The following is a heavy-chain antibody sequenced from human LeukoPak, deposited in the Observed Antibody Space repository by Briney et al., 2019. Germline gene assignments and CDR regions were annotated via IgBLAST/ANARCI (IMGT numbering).Heavy chain of an antibody. J-gene: IGHJ4*02. V-gene: IGHV3-74*01. CDR2: INNDGSST. CDR3: ARDPAPSGWYDY. D-gene: IGHD6-19*01. Sequence: GGSLRLSCAASGFTFSSYWMHWVRQAPGKGLVWVSRINNDGSSTTYADSVKGRFTISRDNAKNTLYLQMNSLRAEDTAVYYCARDPAPSGWYDYWGQGTLVTVSS. CDR1: GFTFSSYW.